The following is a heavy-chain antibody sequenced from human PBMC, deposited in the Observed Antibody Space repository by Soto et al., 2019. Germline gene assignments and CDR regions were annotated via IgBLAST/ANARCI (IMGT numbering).Heavy chain of an antibody. V-gene: IGHV1-46*01. CDR2: INPSGGRT. CDR1: GGTFISYA. CDR3: ARDDVGMDV. J-gene: IGHJ6*02. Sequence: ASVKVSCTAAGGTFISYAISWVRQAPGQGLEWMGRINPSGGRTSYAQKFQGRVTMTRDTSTSTVYMELSSLRSEDTAVYYCARDDVGMDVWGQGTTVTVSS.